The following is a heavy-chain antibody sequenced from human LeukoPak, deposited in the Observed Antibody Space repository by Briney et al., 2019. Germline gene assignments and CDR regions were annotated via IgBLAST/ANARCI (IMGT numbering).Heavy chain of an antibody. D-gene: IGHD2-2*01. J-gene: IGHJ4*02. Sequence: GASVKVSCKASGYTFTGDYMHWVRQAPRQGLEWMGWINPNSGGTNYAQKFQGRVTMTRDTSISTAYMELSRLRSDDTAVYYCARGDFLGDIVVVPAALDYWGQGTLVTVSS. CDR2: INPNSGGT. CDR1: GYTFTGDY. V-gene: IGHV1-2*02. CDR3: ARGDFLGDIVVVPAALDY.